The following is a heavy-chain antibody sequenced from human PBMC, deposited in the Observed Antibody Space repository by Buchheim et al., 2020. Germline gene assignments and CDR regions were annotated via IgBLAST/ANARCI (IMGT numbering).Heavy chain of an antibody. D-gene: IGHD3-22*01. V-gene: IGHV3-23*01. CDR1: GFSFNSYA. CDR3: AKDRFYYDSSGGYSRGFRRGSYGGGFDY. CDR2: ISGSGGST. Sequence: EVQLLESGGGLVQPGGSLRLSCAASGFSFNSYAMSWVRQAPGKGLEWVSGISGSGGSTYYADSVKGRFTISRDNSKNTLYLQMNSLRAEDTAVYYCAKDRFYYDSSGGYSRGFRRGSYGGGFDYWGQGTL. J-gene: IGHJ4*02.